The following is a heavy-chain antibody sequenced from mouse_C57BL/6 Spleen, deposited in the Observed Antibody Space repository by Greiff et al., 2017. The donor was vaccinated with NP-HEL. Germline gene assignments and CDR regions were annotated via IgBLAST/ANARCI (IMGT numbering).Heavy chain of an antibody. CDR3: AIIYYGNYDYAMDY. D-gene: IGHD2-1*01. V-gene: IGHV1-52*01. Sequence: VKLQQPGAELVRPGSSVKLSCKASGYTFTSYWMHWVKQRPIQGLEWIGNIDPSDSETHYNQKFKDKATLTVDKSSSTAYMQLSSLTSEDSAVYYCAIIYYGNYDYAMDYWGQGTSVTVSS. J-gene: IGHJ4*01. CDR2: IDPSDSET. CDR1: GYTFTSYW.